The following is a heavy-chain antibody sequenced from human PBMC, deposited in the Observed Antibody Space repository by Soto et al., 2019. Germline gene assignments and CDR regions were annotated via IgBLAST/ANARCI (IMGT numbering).Heavy chain of an antibody. CDR2: IYHSGST. Sequence: SETLSLTCAVSGGSISSGGYSWSWIRQPPGKGLEWIGYIYHSGSTYYNPSLKSRVTISVDRSKNQFSLKLSSVTAADTAVYYCARKPRPLFAFDIWGQGTMVTVSS. CDR3: ARKPRPLFAFDI. J-gene: IGHJ3*02. CDR1: GGSISSGGYS. V-gene: IGHV4-30-2*01. D-gene: IGHD6-6*01.